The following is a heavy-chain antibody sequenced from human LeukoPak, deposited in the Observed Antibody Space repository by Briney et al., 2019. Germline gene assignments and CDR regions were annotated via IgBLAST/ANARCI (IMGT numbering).Heavy chain of an antibody. CDR1: GFTFSDYY. V-gene: IGHV3-11*01. CDR2: ISGSGHTI. Sequence: GGSLRLSCAASGFTFSDYYMSWIRQAAGKGLEWVSYISGSGHTIYYTDSVKGRFTISRDNAKNSLYLQMISLRAEDTAVYYCASGSGGSYYFDYWGQGTLVTVSS. D-gene: IGHD2-15*01. J-gene: IGHJ4*02. CDR3: ASGSGGSYYFDY.